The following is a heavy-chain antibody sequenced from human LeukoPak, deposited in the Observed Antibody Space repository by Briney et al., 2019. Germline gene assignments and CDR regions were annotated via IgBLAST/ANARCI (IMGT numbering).Heavy chain of an antibody. CDR1: GGSISDYY. V-gene: IGHV4-59*01. CDR3: ARVLSRMGVDDGFDI. CDR2: TYGSGSA. Sequence: SETLSLTCTVSGGSISDYYWSWIRQPPGKGLEWIGYTYGSGSANYNLPLKSRVTISVDTSKNQVSLTVNSVTTADTAVYYCARVLSRMGVDDGFDIWGQGTMVTVSS. D-gene: IGHD2/OR15-2a*01. J-gene: IGHJ3*02.